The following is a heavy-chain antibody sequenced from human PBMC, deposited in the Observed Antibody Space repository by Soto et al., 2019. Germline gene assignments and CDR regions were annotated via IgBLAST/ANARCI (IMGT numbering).Heavy chain of an antibody. D-gene: IGHD2-21*02. CDR2: IYHSGST. Sequence: QLQLQESGSGPVKPSQTMSLTCAVSGGSMSSGGCSWSWIRQPPGKGLESIGYIYHSGSTYYNPSLKRRVTISLGRSTNQLSLKLSSVPAADTAGYYCARGPDCAGDCYSYYLPSWAQGTLVSVSS. CDR3: ARGPDCAGDCYSYYLPS. V-gene: IGHV4-30-2*01. J-gene: IGHJ4*02. CDR1: GGSMSSGGCS.